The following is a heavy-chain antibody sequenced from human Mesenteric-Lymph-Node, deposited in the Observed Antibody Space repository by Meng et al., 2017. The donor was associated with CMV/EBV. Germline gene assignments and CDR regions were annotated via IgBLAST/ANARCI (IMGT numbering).Heavy chain of an antibody. CDR2: IYNNGKT. D-gene: IGHD2-2*01. V-gene: IGHV4-4*02. J-gene: IGHJ5*02. CDR1: GGYISSTNW. Sequence: SGGYISSTNWWRWVRQPPGKGLEWIGDIYNNGKTYYNPSIKGRVTISVDKSKNQFSLNLKSMTAADKAVYYCARDRDQLTHSNCFDPWGQGILVTVSS. CDR3: ARDRDQLTHSNCFDP.